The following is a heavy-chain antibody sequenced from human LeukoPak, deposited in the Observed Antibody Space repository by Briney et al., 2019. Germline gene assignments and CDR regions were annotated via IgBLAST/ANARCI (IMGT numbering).Heavy chain of an antibody. V-gene: IGHV3-7*01. CDR1: GFTFSSHW. Sequence: GGSLRLSCAASGFTFSSHWMSWVRQAPGMGLEWVAHIKEDGSEKYYVGSVKGRFTIPRDNAKNSLYLQMNSLSAEDTAVYYCVTDYLGYWGQGTLVTVSS. D-gene: IGHD3-10*01. CDR2: IKEDGSEK. J-gene: IGHJ4*02. CDR3: VTDYLGY.